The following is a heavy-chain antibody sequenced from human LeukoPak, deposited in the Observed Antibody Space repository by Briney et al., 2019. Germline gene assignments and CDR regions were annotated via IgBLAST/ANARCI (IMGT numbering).Heavy chain of an antibody. Sequence: PSETLSLTCTVSGGSISSYYWSWIRQPAGKGLEWIGRIYTSGSTNYNPSLKSRVTMSVDTSKNQFSLKLSSVTAADTAVYYCARDVHCSITSCYILAYFDPWGQGTLVTVSS. CDR2: IYTSGST. CDR3: ARDVHCSITSCYILAYFDP. CDR1: GGSISSYY. D-gene: IGHD2-2*02. J-gene: IGHJ5*02. V-gene: IGHV4-4*07.